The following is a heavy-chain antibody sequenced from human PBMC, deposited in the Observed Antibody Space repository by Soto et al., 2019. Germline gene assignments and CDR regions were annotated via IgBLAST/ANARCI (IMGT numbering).Heavy chain of an antibody. J-gene: IGHJ3*02. CDR1: GYTFTGYY. CDR2: INPNSGGT. CDR3: ARVSGVSGVVAFDI. D-gene: IGHD2-15*01. Sequence: QVQLVQSGAEVKKPGASVKVSCKASGYTFTGYYMHWVRQAPGQGLEWMGWINPNSGGTNYAQKFQGVVTMTRYTSISTAYMELSRLRSDDTAVYYCARVSGVSGVVAFDIWGQGTMVTVSS. V-gene: IGHV1-2*02.